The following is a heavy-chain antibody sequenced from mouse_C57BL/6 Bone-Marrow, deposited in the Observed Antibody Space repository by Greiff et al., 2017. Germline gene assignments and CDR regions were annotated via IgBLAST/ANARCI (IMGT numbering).Heavy chain of an antibody. CDR3: TGDYGSSGDYFDY. CDR1: GFTFSDAW. CDR2: IRNKANNHAT. V-gene: IGHV6-6*01. Sequence: EVHLVESGGGLVQPGGSMKLSCAASGFTFSDAWMDWVRQSPEKGLEWVAEIRNKANNHATYYAESVKGRFTISRDDSKSSVYLQMNSLRAEDTGIYYCTGDYGSSGDYFDYWGQGTTLTVSS. D-gene: IGHD1-1*01. J-gene: IGHJ2*01.